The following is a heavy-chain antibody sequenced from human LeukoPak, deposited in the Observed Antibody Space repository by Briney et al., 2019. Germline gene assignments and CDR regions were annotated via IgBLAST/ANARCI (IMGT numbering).Heavy chain of an antibody. J-gene: IGHJ4*02. V-gene: IGHV1-69*05. CDR1: GGTFSIYA. CDR2: IIPMLCKA. D-gene: IGHD6-6*01. Sequence: SVKVSCKASGGTFSIYASSWVRQAPRQGLEWMGGIIPMLCKANCAQRLQGILTITTDESTSTAYTELRSLRSEDTSVYYCARGSSSSGFDYWGEGTLVTVSS. CDR3: ARGSSSSGFDY.